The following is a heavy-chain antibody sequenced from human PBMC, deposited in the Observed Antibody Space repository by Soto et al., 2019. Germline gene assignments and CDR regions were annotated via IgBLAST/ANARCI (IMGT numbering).Heavy chain of an antibody. CDR1: GGSISSGGYY. Sequence: QVQLQESGPGLVKPSQTLSLTCTVSGGSISSGGYYWSWIRQHPGKGLEWIGYIYYSGSTYYNPSLKIRVTISVDTSKTQVSLKLSSVTAADTAVYYCAASGVGCGGFNYYGMDVWGQGTTVTVSS. CDR2: IYYSGST. D-gene: IGHD2-21*01. V-gene: IGHV4-31*03. CDR3: AASGVGCGGFNYYGMDV. J-gene: IGHJ6*02.